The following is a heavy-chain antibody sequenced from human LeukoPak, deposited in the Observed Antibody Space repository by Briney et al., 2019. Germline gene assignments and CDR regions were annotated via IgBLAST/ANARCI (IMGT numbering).Heavy chain of an antibody. V-gene: IGHV3-20*03. Sequence: GGSLRLSYAASGFTFDDYGMSWVRQAPGKGLELVSGINWNGGSTGYADSVKGRFTISRDNAKNSLYLQMDSLRPEDSSMYYCADPFGDAFAMWGQGRMVTVSS. J-gene: IGHJ3*02. CDR2: INWNGGST. CDR3: ADPFGDAFAM. D-gene: IGHD3-3*01. CDR1: GFTFDDYG.